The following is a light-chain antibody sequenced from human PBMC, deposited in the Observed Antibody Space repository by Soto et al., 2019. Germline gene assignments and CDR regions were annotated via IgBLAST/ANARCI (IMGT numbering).Light chain of an antibody. CDR1: QSVSRN. Sequence: EIVMTQSPGTLSVSPGERATLSCRASQSVSRNLAWYQQKPGQAPRLLIYGASTRATGIPARFSGSGSGTEFTLTISSLQSEDFADYYCQQYNNWPRTFGHGTRVELK. CDR3: QQYNNWPRT. CDR2: GAS. V-gene: IGKV3D-15*01. J-gene: IGKJ1*01.